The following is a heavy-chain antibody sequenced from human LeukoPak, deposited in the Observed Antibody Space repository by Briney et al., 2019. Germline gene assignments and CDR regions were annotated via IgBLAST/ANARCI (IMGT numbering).Heavy chain of an antibody. Sequence: VASVKVSCKASGGTFSSYAISWVRQAPGQGLEWMGGIIPIFGTANYAQKFQGRVTITADESTSTAYMELSSLRSEDTAVYYCARVVDYDSSGYFRYYFDYWGQGTLVTVSS. CDR3: ARVVDYDSSGYFRYYFDY. J-gene: IGHJ4*02. V-gene: IGHV1-69*01. D-gene: IGHD3-22*01. CDR1: GGTFSSYA. CDR2: IIPIFGTA.